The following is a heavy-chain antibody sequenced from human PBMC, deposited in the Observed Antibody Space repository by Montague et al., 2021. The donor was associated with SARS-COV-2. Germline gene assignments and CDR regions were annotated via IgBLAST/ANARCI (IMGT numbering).Heavy chain of an antibody. J-gene: IGHJ4*02. CDR3: ARVFPRWLQFDPYFDY. V-gene: IGHV4-59*01. Sequence: SETLSLTRTLSGGSISSYYWSWIRQPPGKGLEWIGYIYYSGSINYNPSLKSRVTISVDTSKNQFSLKLSSVTAADTAVYYCARVFPRWLQFDPYFDYWGQGTLVTVSS. CDR1: GGSISSYY. CDR2: IYYSGSI. D-gene: IGHD5-24*01.